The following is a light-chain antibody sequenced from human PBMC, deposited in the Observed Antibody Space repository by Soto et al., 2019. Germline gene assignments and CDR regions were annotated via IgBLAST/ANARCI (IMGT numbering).Light chain of an antibody. Sequence: DIQMTQSPSSLSASVGDRVTITCRASQSIRNDLGWYQQKPGKAPKRLIYAASTLQTGGPSRFSGTGAGTEFILTISSLQPEDFATYYCQHHNSYLALTFGGGTKVEIK. CDR3: QHHNSYLALT. CDR2: AAS. CDR1: QSIRND. V-gene: IGKV1-17*01. J-gene: IGKJ4*01.